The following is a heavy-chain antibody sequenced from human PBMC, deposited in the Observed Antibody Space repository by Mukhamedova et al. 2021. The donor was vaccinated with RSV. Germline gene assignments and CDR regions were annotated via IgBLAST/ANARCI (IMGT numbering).Heavy chain of an antibody. V-gene: IGHV4-61*02. D-gene: IGHD5-24*01. Sequence: TSGRTEYSPSLKSRVTISLDTSNSQFSLMLSSVTAADTAVYYCARGRDGYSNFEYWGQGTLVTVPS. CDR3: ARGRDGYSNFEY. CDR2: TSGRT. J-gene: IGHJ4*02.